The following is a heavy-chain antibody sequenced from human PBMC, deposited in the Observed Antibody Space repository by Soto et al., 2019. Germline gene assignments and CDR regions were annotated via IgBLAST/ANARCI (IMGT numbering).Heavy chain of an antibody. V-gene: IGHV3-74*01. CDR3: ARGTI. CDR1: GFTFSSYW. J-gene: IGHJ4*02. CDR2: INGEGIRT. Sequence: VQVVESGGGLVQPGGSLRLSCVVSGFTFSSYWMHWVRQAPAKGLVCVSWINGEGIRTENADSVKGRFTISRDNAKNMLYLQTNSLRDEDTVVYYCARGTIRGQGTLVTVSS. D-gene: IGHD3-3*01.